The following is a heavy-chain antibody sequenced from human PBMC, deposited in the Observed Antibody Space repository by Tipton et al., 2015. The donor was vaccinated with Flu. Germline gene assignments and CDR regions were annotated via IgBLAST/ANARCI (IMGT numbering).Heavy chain of an antibody. CDR2: ITGGGNST. CDR1: GFTFSHYA. J-gene: IGHJ6*04. CDR3: ARKVGDV. Sequence: SLRLSCKASGFTFSHYAMSWVRQAPGEGLEWVSLITGGGNSTYYADSVKGRFTISRDNSKNSLYLQMNSLRAEDTAVYYCARKVGDVWGKGTTVTVSS. V-gene: IGHV3-23*01.